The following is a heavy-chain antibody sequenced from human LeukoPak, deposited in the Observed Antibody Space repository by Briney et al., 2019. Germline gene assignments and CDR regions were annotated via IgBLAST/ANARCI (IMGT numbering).Heavy chain of an antibody. J-gene: IGHJ4*02. Sequence: GGSLRLSCAASGFTFSSFSMDWVRQAPGKGLEWVSSISGSSRYIYYADSVKGRFTISRDNGKNSLYRQMNSLRDEDTAVYYCARRFDSWGQGTLVTVSS. CDR3: ARRFDS. V-gene: IGHV3-21*01. CDR2: ISGSSRYI. CDR1: GFTFSSFS.